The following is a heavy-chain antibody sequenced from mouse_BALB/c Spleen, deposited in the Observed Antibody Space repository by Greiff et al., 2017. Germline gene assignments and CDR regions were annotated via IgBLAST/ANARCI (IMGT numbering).Heavy chain of an antibody. CDR1: GFTFSSYG. V-gene: IGHV5-6-3*01. CDR3: ARDRFAY. CDR2: INSNGGST. Sequence: EVMLVESGGGLVQPGGSLKLSCAASGFTFSSYGMSWVRQTPDKRLELVATINSNGGSTYYPDSVKGRFTISRDNAKNTLYLQMSSLKSEDTAMYYCARDRFAYWGQGTLVTVSA. J-gene: IGHJ3*01.